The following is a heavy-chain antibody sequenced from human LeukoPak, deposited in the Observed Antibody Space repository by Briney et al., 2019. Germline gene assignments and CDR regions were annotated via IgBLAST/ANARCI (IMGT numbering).Heavy chain of an antibody. Sequence: ASVKVSCKASGYTFTGYYMHWVRQAPGQGLEWMGWINPNSGGTNYAQKFQGRVTMTRDTSISTAYMELSRLRSDDTAVYYCARGENDFWSRNFDYWGQGTLVTVSS. CDR2: INPNSGGT. J-gene: IGHJ4*02. CDR1: GYTFTGYY. V-gene: IGHV1-2*02. CDR3: ARGENDFWSRNFDY. D-gene: IGHD3-3*01.